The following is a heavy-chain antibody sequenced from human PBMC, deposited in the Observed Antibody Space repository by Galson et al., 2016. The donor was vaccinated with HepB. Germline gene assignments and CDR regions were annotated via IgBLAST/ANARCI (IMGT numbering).Heavy chain of an antibody. Sequence: SLRLSCAASGFSFSNYAMTWVRQAPGKGLEWVSGISVSGVSAYYADSVKGRFTISRDNSKNTLYLQMNSLRAEDTAVYYCAKDMMGRGITAYYFDFWGQGTLVTVSS. CDR2: ISVSGVSA. CDR1: GFSFSNYA. D-gene: IGHD3-10*01. CDR3: AKDMMGRGITAYYFDF. V-gene: IGHV3-23*01. J-gene: IGHJ4*02.